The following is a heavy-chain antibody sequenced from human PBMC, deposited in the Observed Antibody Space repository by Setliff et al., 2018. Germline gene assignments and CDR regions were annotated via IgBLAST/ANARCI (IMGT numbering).Heavy chain of an antibody. CDR1: GFTFSSYA. CDR2: ISGSGGST. Sequence: PGGSLRLSCAASGFTFSSYAMSWVRQAPGKGLEWVSAISGSGGSTYYADSVKGRFTISRDNSKNTLYLQMNSLRAEDTAVYYCAKHMPLQFLEWLSEFDYWGQGTLVTVSS. CDR3: AKHMPLQFLEWLSEFDY. D-gene: IGHD3-3*01. V-gene: IGHV3-23*01. J-gene: IGHJ4*02.